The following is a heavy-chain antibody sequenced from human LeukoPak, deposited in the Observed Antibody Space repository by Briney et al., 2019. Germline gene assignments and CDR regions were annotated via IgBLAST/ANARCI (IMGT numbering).Heavy chain of an antibody. V-gene: IGHV1-2*02. CDR3: ARFTAVGPINAFDI. Sequence: GASVKVSCKASGYTFTTYGISWVRQAPGQGLEWMGWINPNSGGTNYAQKFQGRVTMTRDTSISTAYMELSRLRSDDTAVYYCARFTAVGPINAFDIWGQGTMVTVSS. J-gene: IGHJ3*02. CDR2: INPNSGGT. D-gene: IGHD1-26*01. CDR1: GYTFTTYG.